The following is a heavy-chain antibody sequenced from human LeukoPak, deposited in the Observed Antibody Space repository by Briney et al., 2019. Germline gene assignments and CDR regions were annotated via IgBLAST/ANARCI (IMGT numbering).Heavy chain of an antibody. CDR3: AKDGYYSSANHFARLHFDL. CDR1: GFTFSTHD. D-gene: IGHD3-3*01. CDR2: ISGDVQTT. J-gene: IGHJ2*01. Sequence: GGSLRLSCEASGFTFSTHDMNWIRQTPGKGLEWLSVISGDVQTTTYASSVKGRFTISRDNSKNTLYLEMNSLRVEDTAIHYCAKDGYYSSANHFARLHFDLWGRGTRVTVSS. V-gene: IGHV3-23*01.